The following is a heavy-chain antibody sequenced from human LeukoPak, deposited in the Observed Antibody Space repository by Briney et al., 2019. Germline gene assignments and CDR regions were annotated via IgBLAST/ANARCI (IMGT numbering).Heavy chain of an antibody. J-gene: IGHJ4*02. CDR2: ISGCGGST. V-gene: IGHV3-23*01. CDR1: GFTFSSYA. D-gene: IGHD5-18*01. Sequence: GGSPRLSCAASGFTFSSYAMSWVRQAPGKGLEWVSAISGCGGSTYYADSVKGRFTISRDNSKNTLYLQMNSLRAEDTAVYYCAKDSSSIRGYSYGYRDYWGQGTLVTVSS. CDR3: AKDSSSIRGYSYGYRDY.